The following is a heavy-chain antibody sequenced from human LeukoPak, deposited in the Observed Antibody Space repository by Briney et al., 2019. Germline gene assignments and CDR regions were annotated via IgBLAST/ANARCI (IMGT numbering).Heavy chain of an antibody. CDR1: GFTFSSYA. V-gene: IGHV3-23*01. Sequence: HSGGSLRLSCAASGFTFSSYAMSWVRQAPGKGLEWVSGISGSGSTTYYADSVKGRFTISRDSSKNTLFLQMNSLRAGDTAVYYCANRGLYSTEGSDYWGQGTLVTVSS. CDR2: ISGSGSTT. J-gene: IGHJ4*02. CDR3: ANRGLYSTEGSDY. D-gene: IGHD6-13*01.